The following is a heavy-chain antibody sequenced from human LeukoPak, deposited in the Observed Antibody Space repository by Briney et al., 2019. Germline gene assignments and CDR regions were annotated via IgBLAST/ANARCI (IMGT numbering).Heavy chain of an antibody. CDR3: AKSSHPVAVAGTGGYFDN. V-gene: IGHV3-30*18. D-gene: IGHD6-19*01. Sequence: GGSLRLSCAASGFTFSSYGMHWVRQAPGKGLEWVAVISYDGSNKYYADSVKGRFTISRDNSKNTLYLQMNSLRAEDTAVYYCAKSSHPVAVAGTGGYFDNWGQGTLVTVSS. CDR1: GFTFSSYG. CDR2: ISYDGSNK. J-gene: IGHJ4*02.